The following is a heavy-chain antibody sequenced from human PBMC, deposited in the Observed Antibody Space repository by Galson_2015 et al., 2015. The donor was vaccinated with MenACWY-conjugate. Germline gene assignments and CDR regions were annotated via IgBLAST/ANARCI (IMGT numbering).Heavy chain of an antibody. V-gene: IGHV4-59*01. Sequence: SETLSLTCTVSGGSISGYYWGWIRQSPGKGLEWIGYIDYSGNTNSNPSLKTRVTISVDTSKNQFSLKLSSVTAADTAVYSCARYFDWPQAFDIWGQGTMVTVSS. CDR3: ARYFDWPQAFDI. J-gene: IGHJ3*02. CDR2: IDYSGNT. D-gene: IGHD3-9*01. CDR1: GGSISGYY.